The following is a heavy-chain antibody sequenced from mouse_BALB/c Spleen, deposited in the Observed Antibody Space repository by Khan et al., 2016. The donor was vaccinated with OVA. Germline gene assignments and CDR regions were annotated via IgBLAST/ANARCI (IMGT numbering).Heavy chain of an antibody. J-gene: IGHJ4*01. CDR2: IWGDGST. V-gene: IGHV2-6-7*01. Sequence: VKLLESGPGLVAPSQSLSITCTVSGFSLTGYGVNRVRQPPGKGLEWLGMIWGDGSTDYNSALKSRLNLSKDNSKSQVFLKMNSLQTDDTARYYCARAYYGNYREAMDYWGHGTSVTVSS. CDR3: ARAYYGNYREAMDY. D-gene: IGHD2-10*01. CDR1: GFSLTGYG.